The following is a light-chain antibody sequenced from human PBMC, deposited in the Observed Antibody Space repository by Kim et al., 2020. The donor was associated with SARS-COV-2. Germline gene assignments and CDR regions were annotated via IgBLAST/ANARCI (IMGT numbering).Light chain of an antibody. CDR3: QQHSSYPLT. J-gene: IGKJ4*01. CDR1: QSISSW. Sequence: ASVGDSVTITCRASQSISSWLIWYQQKPGRAPKLLIYRASNLEAGVPSRFSGSGSGTQFTLTIDSLQPDDFATYYCQQHSSYPLTFGGGTKVDIK. V-gene: IGKV1-5*03. CDR2: RAS.